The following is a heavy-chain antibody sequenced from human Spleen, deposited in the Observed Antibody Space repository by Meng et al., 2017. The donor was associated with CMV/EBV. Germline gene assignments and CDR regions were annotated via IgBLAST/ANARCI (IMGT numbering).Heavy chain of an antibody. D-gene: IGHD6-25*01. CDR2: IYMGDRT. Sequence: LSFAASGFAVSSNYRSWVRQAPGKGLEWVSIIYMGDRTYYADSVKGRFTISRDNFKNTLYLQMSRLRAEDTAVYYCARNPASYNWFDPWGQGTLVTVSS. CDR3: ARNPASYNWFDP. J-gene: IGHJ5*02. CDR1: GFAVSSNY. V-gene: IGHV3-53*01.